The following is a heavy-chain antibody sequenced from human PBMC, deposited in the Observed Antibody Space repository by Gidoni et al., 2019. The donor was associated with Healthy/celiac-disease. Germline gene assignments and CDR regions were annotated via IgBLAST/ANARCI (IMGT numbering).Heavy chain of an antibody. CDR1: GGSFSGYY. J-gene: IGHJ5*02. CDR2: INHSGST. Sequence: QVQLPQWGAGLLKPSETLSLTCAVYGGSFSGYYWGWIRQPPGQGLEWIGKINHSGSTNYNPSLKSRVTISVDTSKNQFSLKLSSVTAADTAVYYCARGLRFLEWLPIDNWFDPWGQGTLVTVSS. CDR3: ARGLRFLEWLPIDNWFDP. V-gene: IGHV4-34*01. D-gene: IGHD3-3*01.